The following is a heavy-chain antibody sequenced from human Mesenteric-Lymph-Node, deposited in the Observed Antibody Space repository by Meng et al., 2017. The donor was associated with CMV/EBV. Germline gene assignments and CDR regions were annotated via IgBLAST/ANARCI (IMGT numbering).Heavy chain of an antibody. CDR2: VHHSGTT. V-gene: IGHV4-39*01. CDR1: GDSISNSTYY. J-gene: IGHJ4*02. CDR3: ARRGNYDSDYSEY. D-gene: IGHD3-22*01. Sequence: RRHESGPGLVKPSETLSLSCIVSGDSISNSTYYWTWIRQPPGKGLEWIGSVHHSGTTYYNPSLKGRLTISVDTSANLFSLRLTTVTAADTATYYCARRGNYDSDYSEYWGQGTLVTVSS.